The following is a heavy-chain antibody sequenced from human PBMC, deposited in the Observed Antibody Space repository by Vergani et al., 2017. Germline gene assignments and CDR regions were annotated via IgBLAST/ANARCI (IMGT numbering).Heavy chain of an antibody. D-gene: IGHD3-22*01. V-gene: IGHV3-33*01. CDR2: IWYDGSKE. CDR1: GFTLSSHA. Sequence: VQLVESGGGLVKPGGSLRLSCAGSGFTLSSHAMHWVRQAPGKGLEWVAFIWYDGSKEYYADSVKGRFTISRDNAKNSLYLQMNSLRAEDTAVYYCARDLFYYDSSGYYSGFFDYWGQGTLVTVSS. J-gene: IGHJ4*02. CDR3: ARDLFYYDSSGYYSGFFDY.